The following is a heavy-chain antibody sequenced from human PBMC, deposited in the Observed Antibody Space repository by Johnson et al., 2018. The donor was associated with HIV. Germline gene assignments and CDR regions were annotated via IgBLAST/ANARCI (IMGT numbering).Heavy chain of an antibody. D-gene: IGHD1-26*01. CDR3: ASDSDKWELRPGAFDI. CDR1: GFTFSSYA. J-gene: IGHJ3*02. CDR2: ISYDGNNK. V-gene: IGHV3-30-3*01. Sequence: QVQLVESGGGVVQPGRSLRLSCASSGFTFSSYAMHWVRQAPGKGLKWVAVISYDGNNKYYADSVKGRFTISRDNSKNTLYLQMSSLRVEDTAVYYCASDSDKWELRPGAFDIWGQGTMVTVSS.